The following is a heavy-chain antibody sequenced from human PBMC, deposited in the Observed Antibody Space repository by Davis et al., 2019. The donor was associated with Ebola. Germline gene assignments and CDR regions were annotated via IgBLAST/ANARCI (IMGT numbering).Heavy chain of an antibody. CDR1: GFTFSDYY. V-gene: IGHV3-11*04. CDR3: ARDPSTIFGVVISGPYYYYMDV. D-gene: IGHD3-3*01. CDR2: ISSSGSTI. Sequence: GESLKISCAASGFTFSDYYMSWIRQAPGKGLEWVSYISSSGSTIYYADSVKGRFTISRDNAKNSLYLQMNSLRAEDTAVYYCARDPSTIFGVVISGPYYYYMDVWGKGTTVTVSS. J-gene: IGHJ6*03.